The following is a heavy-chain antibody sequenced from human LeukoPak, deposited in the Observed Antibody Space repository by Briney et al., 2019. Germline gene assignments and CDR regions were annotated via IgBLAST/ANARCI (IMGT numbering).Heavy chain of an antibody. CDR1: GGSISSYY. D-gene: IGHD3-3*01. CDR2: IYTSGST. CDR3: AATPRFLEWLPRMDASMDV. Sequence: SETLSLTCTVSGGSISSYYWSWIRQPAGKGLEWIGRIYTSGSTNYNPSLKSRVTMSVDTSKNQLSLKLSSVTAADTAVYYCAATPRFLEWLPRMDASMDVWGQGTTVTVSS. V-gene: IGHV4-4*07. J-gene: IGHJ6*02.